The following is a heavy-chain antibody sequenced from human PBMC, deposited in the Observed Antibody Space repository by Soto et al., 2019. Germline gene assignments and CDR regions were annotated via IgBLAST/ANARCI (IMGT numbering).Heavy chain of an antibody. CDR1: GFSLSTSGVG. Sequence: QITLKESGPTLVKPAQSLTLTCTFSGFSLSTSGVGVGWIRQPPGKAQEWLALIYWDDDKRYSPSLKSRLTITKDTSKNQVVLTMTNMDPVDTATYYCAHLYYDMDVWGQGTTVTVSS. V-gene: IGHV2-5*02. CDR2: IYWDDDK. CDR3: AHLYYDMDV. J-gene: IGHJ6*02.